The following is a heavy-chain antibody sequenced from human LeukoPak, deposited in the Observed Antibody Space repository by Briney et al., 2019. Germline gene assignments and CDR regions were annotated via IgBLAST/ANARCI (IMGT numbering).Heavy chain of an antibody. CDR2: IYYSGST. D-gene: IGHD3-22*01. CDR1: VGSISSYY. V-gene: IGHV4-59*01. Sequence: SETLSLTCTVSVGSISSYYWSLIRQPPGKGLEWIGYIYYSGSTNYNPSLKSRVTISVDTSKNQFSLKLSSVTAADTAVYYCARDYDSTGAGAFDIWGQGTMVTVSS. J-gene: IGHJ3*02. CDR3: ARDYDSTGAGAFDI.